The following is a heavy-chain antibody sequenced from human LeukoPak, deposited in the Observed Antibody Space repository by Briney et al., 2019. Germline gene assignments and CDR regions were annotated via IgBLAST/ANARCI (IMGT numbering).Heavy chain of an antibody. CDR2: INSDGSST. Sequence: GGSLRLSCAASGFTFSSYWMHWVRQAPGKGLLWVSRINSDGSSTSYADSVKGRFTISRDNAKNTLYLQMNSLRAEDTAVYYCARNSNFDTHDYWGQGTLVTVSS. J-gene: IGHJ4*02. D-gene: IGHD3-22*01. V-gene: IGHV3-74*01. CDR1: GFTFSSYW. CDR3: ARNSNFDTHDY.